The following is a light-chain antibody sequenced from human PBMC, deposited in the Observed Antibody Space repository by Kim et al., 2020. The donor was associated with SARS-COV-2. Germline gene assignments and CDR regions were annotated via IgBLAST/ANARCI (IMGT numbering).Light chain of an antibody. J-gene: IGKJ3*01. V-gene: IGKV1-27*01. CDR1: QGISNY. Sequence: ASVGDRVTITGRASQGISNYLAWYQQKPGKVPKLLIYAASTLQSGVPCRFSGSRSGTDFTLTISSLQPEDVATYYCQKYNSAPRTFGPGTKVDIK. CDR3: QKYNSAPRT. CDR2: AAS.